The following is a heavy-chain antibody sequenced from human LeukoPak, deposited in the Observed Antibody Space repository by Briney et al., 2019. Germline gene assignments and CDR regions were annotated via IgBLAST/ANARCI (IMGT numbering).Heavy chain of an antibody. D-gene: IGHD2-15*01. CDR3: ARDRAAVPYYFYYMDV. CDR1: GGSISSSIYY. Sequence: SSETLSLTCAVSGGSISSSIYYWGWIRQPPGKGLEWIGSVYYSGKTSYNPSLKSRVTISVDTSKNQFSLKLSSVTAADTAVYFCARDRAAVPYYFYYMDVWGKGTTVTVSS. J-gene: IGHJ6*03. CDR2: VYYSGKT. V-gene: IGHV4-39*07.